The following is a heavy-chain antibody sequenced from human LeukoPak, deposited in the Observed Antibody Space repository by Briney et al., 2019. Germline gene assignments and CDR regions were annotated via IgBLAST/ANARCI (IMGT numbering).Heavy chain of an antibody. Sequence: PGGSLRLSCAASGFTFSSYAMSWVRQAPGKGLEWVSAISGSGGSTYYADSVKGRFTISRDNSKNTLYLQMNSLRAEDTAVYYCAPEPISHIVAHGDAFDIWGQGTMVTVSS. J-gene: IGHJ3*02. CDR1: GFTFSSYA. CDR3: APEPISHIVAHGDAFDI. CDR2: ISGSGGST. D-gene: IGHD2-15*01. V-gene: IGHV3-23*01.